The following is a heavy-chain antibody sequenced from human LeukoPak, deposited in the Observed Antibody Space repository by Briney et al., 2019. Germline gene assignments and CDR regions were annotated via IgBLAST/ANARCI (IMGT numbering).Heavy chain of an antibody. V-gene: IGHV5-51*01. Sequence: GESLKIPCQGLGYSFANHWIVWVRQMPGKGLEWMGIVYPNDSDTRYSPSFQGQVFISADTSINTAYLQWRSLKASDSAIYYRARPMASGWDVNDFDIWGQRTKVTVSS. CDR3: ARPMASGWDVNDFDI. CDR2: VYPNDSDT. D-gene: IGHD6-19*01. J-gene: IGHJ3*02. CDR1: GYSFANHW.